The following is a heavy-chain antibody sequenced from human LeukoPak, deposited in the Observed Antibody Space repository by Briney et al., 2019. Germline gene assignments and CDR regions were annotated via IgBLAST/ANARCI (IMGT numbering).Heavy chain of an antibody. CDR1: GGSISSSSYY. V-gene: IGHV4-39*01. CDR2: IYYSGST. D-gene: IGHD2-2*01. Sequence: SETLSLTCTVSGGSISSSSYYWGWIRQPPGKGLEWIGSIYYSGSTYYNPSLKSRVNISVDTSKNQFSLKLSSVTAADTAVYYCARRKARLLSIVVETTAHGQLNWFDPWGQGTLVTVSS. CDR3: ARRKARLLSIVVETTAHGQLNWFDP. J-gene: IGHJ5*02.